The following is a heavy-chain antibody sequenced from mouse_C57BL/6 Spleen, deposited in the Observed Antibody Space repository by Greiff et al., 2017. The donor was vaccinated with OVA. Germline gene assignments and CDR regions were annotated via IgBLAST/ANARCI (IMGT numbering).Heavy chain of an antibody. V-gene: IGHV1-55*01. J-gene: IGHJ2*01. Sequence: QVQLQQPGAELVKPGASVKMSCKASGYTFTSYWITWVKQRPGQGLEWIGDIYPGSGSTNYNEKFKSKATLTVDTSSSTAYMQLSSLTSEDSAVYYCARSNWDYYGSSYVDYVDYWSQGTTLTVSS. CDR3: ARSNWDYYGSSYVDYVDY. D-gene: IGHD1-1*01. CDR1: GYTFTSYW. CDR2: IYPGSGST.